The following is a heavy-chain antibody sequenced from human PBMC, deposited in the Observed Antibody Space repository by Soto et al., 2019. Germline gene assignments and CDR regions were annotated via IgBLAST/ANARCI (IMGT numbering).Heavy chain of an antibody. Sequence: ASAKVSCKASGYTFTSSGISWVRQAPGQGLEWMGWISAYNGNTNYAQKLQGRDTMTTDTSTSTAYMELRSLRSDDTAVYYCARFTICGVVPFDYWGQGTLVTVSS. CDR1: GYTFTSSG. CDR2: ISAYNGNT. CDR3: ARFTICGVVPFDY. V-gene: IGHV1-18*01. J-gene: IGHJ4*02. D-gene: IGHD3-3*01.